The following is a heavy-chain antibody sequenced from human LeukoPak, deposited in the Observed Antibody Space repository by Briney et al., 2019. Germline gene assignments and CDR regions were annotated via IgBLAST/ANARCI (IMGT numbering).Heavy chain of an antibody. CDR2: IYYSGSA. CDR1: GGSFSGYY. CDR3: ARGKSCIGGSCYANWFDP. J-gene: IGHJ5*02. D-gene: IGHD2-15*01. Sequence: SETLSLTCAVYGGSFSGYYWSWIRQHPGTGLEWIGYIYYSGSAYYNPSLKSRVTISVDTSKNQFSLKLSSVTAADTAVYYCARGKSCIGGSCYANWFDPWGQGTLVTVSS. V-gene: IGHV4-31*11.